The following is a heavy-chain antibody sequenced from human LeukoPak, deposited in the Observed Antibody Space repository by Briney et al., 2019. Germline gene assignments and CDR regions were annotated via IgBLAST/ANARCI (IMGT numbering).Heavy chain of an antibody. CDR1: GYSISSGYY. CDR3: AGGSSSSWYEIDY. J-gene: IGHJ4*02. Sequence: SETLSLTRAVSGYSISSGYYWGWIRQPPGKGLEWIGSIYHSGSTYYNPSLKSRVTISVDTSKNQFSLKLSSVTAADTAVYYCAGGSSSSWYEIDYWGQGTLVTVSS. CDR2: IYHSGST. V-gene: IGHV4-38-2*01. D-gene: IGHD6-13*01.